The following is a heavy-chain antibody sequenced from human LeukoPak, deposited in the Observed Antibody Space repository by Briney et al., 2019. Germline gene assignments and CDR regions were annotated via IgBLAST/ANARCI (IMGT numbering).Heavy chain of an antibody. D-gene: IGHD3-10*01. V-gene: IGHV4-59*01. CDR2: IYYSGST. CDR3: ARSHYGSGSYYFDY. CDR1: GGSISSYY. J-gene: IGHJ4*02. Sequence: SETLSPTCTVSGGSISSYYWSWIRQPPGKGLEWIGYIYYSGSTNYNPSLKSRVTISVDTSKNQFSLKLSSVTAADTAVYYCARSHYGSGSYYFDYWGQGTLVTVSS.